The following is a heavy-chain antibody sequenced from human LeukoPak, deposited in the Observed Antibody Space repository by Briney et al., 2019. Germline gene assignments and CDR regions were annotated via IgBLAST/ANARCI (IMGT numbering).Heavy chain of an antibody. CDR1: GFTFSSYW. CDR2: IKQDGSEK. CDR3: ARHLDRDYYYYYGMDV. J-gene: IGHJ6*02. Sequence: HPGGSLRPSCAASGFTFSSYWMSWVRQAPGKGLEWVANIKQDGSEKYYVDSVKGRFTISRDNAKNSLYLQMNSLRAEDTAVYYCARHLDRDYYYYYGMDVWGQGTTVTVSS. V-gene: IGHV3-7*01. D-gene: IGHD3-16*02.